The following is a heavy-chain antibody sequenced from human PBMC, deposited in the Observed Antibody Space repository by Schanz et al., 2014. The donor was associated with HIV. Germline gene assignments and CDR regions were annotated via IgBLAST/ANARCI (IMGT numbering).Heavy chain of an antibody. CDR2: IKEDGSEK. V-gene: IGHV3-7*01. CDR1: GFNFNNYA. J-gene: IGHJ6*02. D-gene: IGHD3-16*01. CDR3: ARDGGEV. Sequence: DVQLVESGGGLVKPGESLRLSCAASGFNFNNYAMTWVRQAPGKGLEWVANIKEDGSEKYHADSVKGRFTISRDNAKNSLFLQMESLRAEDTAVYYCARDGGEVWGQGTTVTVSS.